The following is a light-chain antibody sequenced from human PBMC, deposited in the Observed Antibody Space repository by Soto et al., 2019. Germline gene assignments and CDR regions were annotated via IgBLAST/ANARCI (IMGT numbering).Light chain of an antibody. CDR3: QQSYITPRT. Sequence: EIVMTQSPATLSLSPGERATLSCRASQTIDNTLAWYQRKPGQAPRLIIYDASTRATGVPARFSGSGSGTDFTLTISSLQSEDFATYYCQQSYITPRTFGQGTKVDI. CDR2: DAS. CDR1: QTIDNT. J-gene: IGKJ1*01. V-gene: IGKV3-15*01.